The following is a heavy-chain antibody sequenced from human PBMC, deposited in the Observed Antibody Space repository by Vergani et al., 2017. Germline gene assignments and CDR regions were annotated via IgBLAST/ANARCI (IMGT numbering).Heavy chain of an antibody. CDR1: GFTFIMHA. J-gene: IGHJ3*02. CDR2: LSASDRRT. Sequence: EVQLLESGGDLVQPGGSLRLSCAASGFTFIMHAMSWVRQAPGKGLEWVSTLSASDRRTHYADSVKGRFTISRDISKYTLFLHMNSLRPEDTAVYYCAKVGRSEVAGTFCAFDIWGQGTMVTVSS. V-gene: IGHV3-23*01. D-gene: IGHD6-19*01. CDR3: AKVGRSEVAGTFCAFDI.